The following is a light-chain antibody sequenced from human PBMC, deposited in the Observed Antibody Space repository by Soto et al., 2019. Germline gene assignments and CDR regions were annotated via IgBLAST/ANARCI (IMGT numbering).Light chain of an antibody. J-gene: IGKJ3*01. CDR2: GAS. CDR3: QQYNNWPPYT. V-gene: IGKV3-15*01. Sequence: EIVMTQSPATLSVSPGERATLSCRASQSVSSNLAGYQQKPGQAPRRLIYGASTRATGIPARFSGSGSGTAFTIPISSLQSADVAVDYCQQYNNWPPYTFGHGTKVDIK. CDR1: QSVSSN.